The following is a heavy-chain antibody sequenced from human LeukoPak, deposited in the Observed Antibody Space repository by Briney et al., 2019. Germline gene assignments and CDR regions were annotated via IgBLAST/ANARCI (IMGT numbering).Heavy chain of an antibody. CDR3: ASSRRGYTSGWFFDY. D-gene: IGHD6-13*01. J-gene: IGHJ4*02. CDR2: INHSGST. Sequence: SETLSLTCAVYGGSFSGYYWSWIRQPPGKGLEWIGEINHSGSTNYNPSLKSRVNISVDTSKNQFSLKLTSVTTADTAIYYCASSRRGYTSGWFFDYWGQGALVTVSS. V-gene: IGHV4-34*01. CDR1: GGSFSGYY.